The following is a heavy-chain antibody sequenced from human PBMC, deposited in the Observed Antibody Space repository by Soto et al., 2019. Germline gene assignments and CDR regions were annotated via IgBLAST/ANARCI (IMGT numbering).Heavy chain of an antibody. Sequence: GGSLRLSCAASGFTFSSYGMHWVRQAPGKGLEWVAVIWYDGSNKYYADSVKGRFTISRDNSKNTLYLQMNSLRAEDTAVYYCAIDREGYYYYYGMDGWGQRTTVTVSS. CDR3: AIDREGYYYYYGMDG. J-gene: IGHJ6*02. V-gene: IGHV3-33*01. CDR1: GFTFSSYG. D-gene: IGHD1-26*01. CDR2: IWYDGSNK.